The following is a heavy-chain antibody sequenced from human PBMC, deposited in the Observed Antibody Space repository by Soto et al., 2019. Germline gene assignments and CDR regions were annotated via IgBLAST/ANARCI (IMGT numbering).Heavy chain of an antibody. V-gene: IGHV3-33*01. J-gene: IGHJ4*02. CDR1: RFTFSAFA. Sequence: QVQLVESGGGVVQPGRSLRLSCTTSRFTFSAFAMHWVRQAPGKGLEWVALIWYDGSNQNYADSVKGRFTISRDNSKSMLYLQMNGLRAEDTGIYYCATGDYYTSGRCSFEHWGQGTLVPVSS. CDR3: ATGDYYTSGRCSFEH. CDR2: IWYDGSNQ. D-gene: IGHD3-10*01.